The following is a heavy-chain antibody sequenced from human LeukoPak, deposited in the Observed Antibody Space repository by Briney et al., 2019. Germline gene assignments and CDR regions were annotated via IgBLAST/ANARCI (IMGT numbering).Heavy chain of an antibody. CDR3: ARGYSDYPYFFDS. Sequence: PSETLSLTCAVSGGSISSGTYSWNWIRQPPGKGLEWVGYIFHSGSTYYSPSLQSRVTISVDTSKAQFSLKLSSVTAADTAMYYCARGYSDYPYFFDSWGQGALVTVSS. V-gene: IGHV4-30-2*01. CDR1: GGSISSGTYS. J-gene: IGHJ4*02. CDR2: IFHSGST. D-gene: IGHD5-12*01.